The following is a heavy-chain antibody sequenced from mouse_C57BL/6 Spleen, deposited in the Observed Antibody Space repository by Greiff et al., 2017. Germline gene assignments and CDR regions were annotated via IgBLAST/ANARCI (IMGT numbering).Heavy chain of an antibody. D-gene: IGHD5-1-1*01. J-gene: IGHJ2*01. CDR3: ARCIPRRRDYFDY. Sequence: VQLQQSGPELVKPGASVKISCKASGYTFTDYYMNWVKQSHGKSLEWIGDINPNNGGTSYNQKFKGKATLTVDKSSSTAYMELRSLTSEDSAVYYCARCIPRRRDYFDYWGQGTTLTVSS. V-gene: IGHV1-26*01. CDR1: GYTFTDYY. CDR2: INPNNGGT.